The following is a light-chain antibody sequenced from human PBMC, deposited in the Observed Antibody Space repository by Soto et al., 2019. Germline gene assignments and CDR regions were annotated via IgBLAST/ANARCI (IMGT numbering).Light chain of an antibody. CDR3: HQRYNWPRVT. V-gene: IGKV3-11*01. CDR2: DVS. Sequence: EIVLTQSPGTLSLSPWERATLSCRASQSVSSSYLAWYQQKPGQPPRLLIYDVSNRATGIPARFSGSGSGTDFTLTITSLEPEDFAVYFCHQRYNWPRVTFGQGTRLEIK. J-gene: IGKJ5*01. CDR1: QSVSSSY.